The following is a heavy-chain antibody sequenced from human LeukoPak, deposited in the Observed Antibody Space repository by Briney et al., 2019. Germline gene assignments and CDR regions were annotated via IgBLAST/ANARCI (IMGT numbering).Heavy chain of an antibody. CDR1: GGSINSYY. CDR2: IYSSGST. Sequence: PSETLSLTCTVSGGSINSYYWSWLRQPAGQGLEWIGRIYSSGSTNYHPSLKSRVSMSVDTSKNQFSLKLTSVTAADTAVYYCARGGKATVVTMWGQGILVTVSS. J-gene: IGHJ4*02. D-gene: IGHD4-23*01. CDR3: ARGGKATVVTM. V-gene: IGHV4-4*07.